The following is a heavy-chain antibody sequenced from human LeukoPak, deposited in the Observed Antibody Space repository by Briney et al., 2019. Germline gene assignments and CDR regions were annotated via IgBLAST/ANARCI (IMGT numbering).Heavy chain of an antibody. CDR2: ISGSGGST. V-gene: IGHV3-23*01. CDR3: AKGSGQFWSGYPPEFDY. J-gene: IGHJ4*02. D-gene: IGHD3-3*02. CDR1: GFTFSSYA. Sequence: GGSLRPSCAASGFTFSSYAMSWVRQAPGKGLEWVSAISGSGGSTYYADSVKGRFTISRDNSKNTLYLQMNSLRAEDTAVYYCAKGSGQFWSGYPPEFDYWGQGTLVTVSS.